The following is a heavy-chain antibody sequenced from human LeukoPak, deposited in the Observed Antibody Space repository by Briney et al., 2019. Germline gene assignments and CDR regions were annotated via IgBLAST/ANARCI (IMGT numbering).Heavy chain of an antibody. CDR1: GFTFSSYA. CDR2: ISGSGGST. CDR3: AKVGSIVVVPAAKPVYFDY. Sequence: QPGGSLRLSCAASGFTFSSYAMSWVRQAPGKGLEWVSAISGSGGSTYYADSVKGRFTISRDNSKNTLYLQMNSLRAEDTAVYYCAKVGSIVVVPAAKPVYFDYRGQGTLVTVSS. D-gene: IGHD2-2*01. V-gene: IGHV3-23*01. J-gene: IGHJ4*02.